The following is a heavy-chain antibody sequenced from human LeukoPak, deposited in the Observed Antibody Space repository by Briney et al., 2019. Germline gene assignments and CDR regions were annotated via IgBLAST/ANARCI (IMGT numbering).Heavy chain of an antibody. CDR2: ISVNNGNA. CDR1: GYTFVNYG. Sequence: GASVKVSCKASGYTFVNYGISWVRQAPGQGLEWMGWISVNNGNAKYAQKIQGRVTMTTDTSASTAYMELRSLRSDDTAVYYCAKDRGHIYYGWGIKIDSWGLGTLVTVSS. V-gene: IGHV1-18*01. J-gene: IGHJ5*01. D-gene: IGHD3-10*01. CDR3: AKDRGHIYYGWGIKIDS.